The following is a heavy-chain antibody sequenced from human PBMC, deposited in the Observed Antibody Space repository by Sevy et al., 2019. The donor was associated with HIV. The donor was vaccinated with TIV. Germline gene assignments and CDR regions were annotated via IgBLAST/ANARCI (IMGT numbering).Heavy chain of an antibody. Sequence: GGSLRLSCAASGFTFSSYSMNWVRQAPGKGLEWVSYISSSSSTIYYADSVKGRLTISRDNAKNSLYRQMNSLRDEDTAVYYCARDPDPRGWDGNYWGQGTLVTVSS. D-gene: IGHD6-19*01. J-gene: IGHJ4*02. CDR3: ARDPDPRGWDGNY. CDR2: ISSSSSTI. CDR1: GFTFSSYS. V-gene: IGHV3-48*02.